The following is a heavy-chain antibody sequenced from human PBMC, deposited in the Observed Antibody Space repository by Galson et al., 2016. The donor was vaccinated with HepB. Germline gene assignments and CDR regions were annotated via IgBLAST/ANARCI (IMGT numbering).Heavy chain of an antibody. D-gene: IGHD6-19*01. CDR2: INGKGSGR. Sequence: SLRLSCAVSGFIFDDYGMSWVRQVPGEGLEWVSGINGKGSGRGYADSVKGRFGISRDNGEKTISLQMNSLRVEDTAVYYCSSAGGRGWDGVLDHWGQGTLVAVSS. J-gene: IGHJ5*02. V-gene: IGHV3-20*04. CDR3: SSAGGRGWDGVLDH. CDR1: GFIFDDYG.